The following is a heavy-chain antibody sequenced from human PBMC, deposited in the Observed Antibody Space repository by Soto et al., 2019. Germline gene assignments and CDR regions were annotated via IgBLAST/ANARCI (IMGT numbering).Heavy chain of an antibody. V-gene: IGHV5-51*01. CDR3: ARHGRVGATQSSFDF. Sequence: GESLKISCKGSGYSFTSYWIAWVRQMPGKGLEWMGIIYPGDSDTRYSPSFQGQVTISADKSISTAYLQWSSLKAADTTMYYCARHGRVGATQSSFDFWGQGTLVTVSS. CDR2: IYPGDSDT. J-gene: IGHJ4*02. D-gene: IGHD1-26*01. CDR1: GYSFTSYW.